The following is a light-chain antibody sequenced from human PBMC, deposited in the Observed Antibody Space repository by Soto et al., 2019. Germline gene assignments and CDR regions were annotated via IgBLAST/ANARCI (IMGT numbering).Light chain of an antibody. J-gene: IGKJ1*01. V-gene: IGKV3-20*01. CDR1: QSISCSY. Sequence: EIVLTQSPGTLSLSPGERATLSCRASQSISCSYLAWYQQKPGQAPRLLIYGASSRAAGIPDRISGSGSGTDFTLTISRLEAEVFAVYYCQQYGSSPWTFGRGTKVEIK. CDR3: QQYGSSPWT. CDR2: GAS.